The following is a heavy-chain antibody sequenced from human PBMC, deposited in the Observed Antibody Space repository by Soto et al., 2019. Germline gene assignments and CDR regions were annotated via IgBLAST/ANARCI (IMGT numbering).Heavy chain of an antibody. V-gene: IGHV3-30*03. CDR3: ATGLDIVATIPDY. CDR1: GFTFSSYG. D-gene: IGHD5-12*01. CDR2: ISYDGSNK. J-gene: IGHJ4*02. Sequence: GGSLRLSCAASGFTFSSYGMHWVRQAPGKGLEWVAVISYDGSNKYYADSVKGRFTISRDNSKNTLYLHMSSLRSEDTAVYYCATGLDIVATIPDYWGQGTLVTVSS.